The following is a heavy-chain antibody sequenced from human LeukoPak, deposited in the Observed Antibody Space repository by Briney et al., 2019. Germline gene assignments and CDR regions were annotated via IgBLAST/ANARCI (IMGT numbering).Heavy chain of an antibody. CDR3: ARVRWLNAYYHYYYMDV. J-gene: IGHJ6*03. D-gene: IGHD3-22*01. V-gene: IGHV4-59*01. CDR2: IYGSGST. CDR1: GGSIKSYY. Sequence: SETLSLTCTVSGGSIKSYYWSWIRQPPGKGLEWIGYIYGSGSTNYNPFLKSRVTISLDAAKDQFSLRLSSVTAADTALYYCARVRWLNAYYHYYYMDVWGKGTTVTVSS.